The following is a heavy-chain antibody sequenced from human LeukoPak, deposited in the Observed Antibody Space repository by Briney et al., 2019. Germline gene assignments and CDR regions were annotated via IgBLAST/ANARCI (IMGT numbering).Heavy chain of an antibody. Sequence: GGSLRLSCAVSGLTFDDYAMSWVRQIPGKGLEWVSGINWNGDSPAYSDSVKGRFTISRDNAKNYLYLDMNSLRAEDTAFYYCARDRQWLGVDFWGQGTLVTVSS. CDR3: ARDRQWLGVDF. V-gene: IGHV3-20*04. J-gene: IGHJ4*02. CDR1: GLTFDDYA. CDR2: INWNGDSP. D-gene: IGHD6-19*01.